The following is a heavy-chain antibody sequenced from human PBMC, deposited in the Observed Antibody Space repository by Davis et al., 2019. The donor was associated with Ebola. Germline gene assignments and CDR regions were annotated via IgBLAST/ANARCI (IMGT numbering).Heavy chain of an antibody. Sequence: PGGSLRLSCVASGFTFSTYGMHWVRQAPGKGLDWVAVISFDGSNKSYAGSVKGRFTISRDNSKNMLHLQMNSLRGEDTAVYYCAKGYSSTWYPLDYWGQGTLVTVSS. CDR2: ISFDGSNK. D-gene: IGHD6-13*01. V-gene: IGHV3-30*18. J-gene: IGHJ4*02. CDR1: GFTFSTYG. CDR3: AKGYSSTWYPLDY.